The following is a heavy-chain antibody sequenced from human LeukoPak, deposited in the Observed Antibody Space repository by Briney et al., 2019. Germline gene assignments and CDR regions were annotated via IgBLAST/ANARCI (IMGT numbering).Heavy chain of an antibody. CDR2: ISGSGRMT. CDR1: GFTFDNSV. CDR3: ARGGSGVRS. Sequence: GGSLRLSCAASGFTFDNSVMSWVRQAPGKGLECVSAISGSGRMTYYTDSVKGRFTISRDNSKNTLFLQMNSLRADDTAVYYCARGGSGVRSWGQGTLVTVSS. D-gene: IGHD3-3*01. V-gene: IGHV3-23*01. J-gene: IGHJ5*02.